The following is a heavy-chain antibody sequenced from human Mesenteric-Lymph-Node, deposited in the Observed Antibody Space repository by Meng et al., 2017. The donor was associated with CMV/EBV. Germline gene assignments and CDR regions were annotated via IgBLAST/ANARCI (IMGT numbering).Heavy chain of an antibody. CDR2: IKQDGSEK. J-gene: IGHJ4*02. D-gene: IGHD3-22*01. V-gene: IGHV3-7*01. Sequence: GGSLRLSCAASGFTFSDYAMSWVRQAPGKGLEWVANIKQDGSEKYYVDSVKGRFTISRDNAKNSLYLQMNSLRAEDTAVYYCARDSSGYYHFDYWGQGTLVTVSS. CDR3: ARDSSGYYHFDY. CDR1: GFTFSDYA.